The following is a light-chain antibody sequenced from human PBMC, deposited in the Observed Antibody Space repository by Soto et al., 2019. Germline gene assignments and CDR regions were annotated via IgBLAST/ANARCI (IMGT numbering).Light chain of an antibody. CDR2: KAS. CDR3: QQYSSYPYT. CDR1: QSISSW. V-gene: IGKV1-5*03. J-gene: IGKJ2*01. Sequence: DIQMTQSPSTLSASVGDRVTITCRASQSISSWLAWYQQKPGTAPKLLIYKASSLQSGVPSRFSGSGSGTEFTLTISSLQPDDFATYYFQQYSSYPYTFGQGTKLEIK.